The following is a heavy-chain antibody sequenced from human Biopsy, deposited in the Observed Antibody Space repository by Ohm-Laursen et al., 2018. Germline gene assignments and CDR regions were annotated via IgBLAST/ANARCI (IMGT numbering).Heavy chain of an antibody. J-gene: IGHJ4*02. Sequence: SRRLSCAASGFSFENYVMKWFRQGPGKGLEWVGLIRSSGYGGTADYAASVKGRFTISRDDSKSFAYLQMTSLRTEDTAVYFCAREGLGTTADYWGQGILVTVSS. V-gene: IGHV3-49*03. D-gene: IGHD1/OR15-1a*01. CDR1: GFSFENYV. CDR3: AREGLGTTADY. CDR2: IRSSGYGGTA.